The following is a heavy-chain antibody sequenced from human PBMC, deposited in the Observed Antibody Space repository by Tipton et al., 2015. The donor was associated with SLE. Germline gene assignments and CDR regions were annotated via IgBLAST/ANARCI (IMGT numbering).Heavy chain of an antibody. J-gene: IGHJ2*01. CDR3: ARRRGGPWYFDL. CDR2: IYNSGST. CDR1: GGSISSYY. V-gene: IGHV4-59*12. D-gene: IGHD6-25*01. Sequence: TLSLTCAVSGGSISSYYWSWIRQPPGKGLEWIGYIYNSGSTNYNPSLKSRVTISLDTSKNQFSLKLSSVTAADTAVYYCARRRGGPWYFDLWGRGTLVTVSS.